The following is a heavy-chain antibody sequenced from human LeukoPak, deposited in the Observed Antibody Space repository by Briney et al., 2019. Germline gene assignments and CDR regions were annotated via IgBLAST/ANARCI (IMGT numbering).Heavy chain of an antibody. D-gene: IGHD3-9*01. CDR1: GFTFSSYA. V-gene: IGHV3-23*01. J-gene: IGHJ4*02. CDR3: AKGPVRYFDWLPTPFCDY. Sequence: PGGSLSLSCAASGFTFSSYAMSWVRQAPGKGLMWFLTINSSGGSTYYAASVKGRFTISRDNSKNPLYLQMNSLRAEDTAVYYCAKGPVRYFDWLPTPFCDYWGQGTLVTVSS. CDR2: INSSGGST.